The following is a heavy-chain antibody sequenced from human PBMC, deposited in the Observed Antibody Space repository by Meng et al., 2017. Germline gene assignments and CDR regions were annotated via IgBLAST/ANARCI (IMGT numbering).Heavy chain of an antibody. CDR2: INTNTGDP. J-gene: IGHJ4*02. Sequence: QVRWVHHGSEWKKPVASGKVSCKASGYTFTSYAMNWVRQAPGQGPEWMGWINTNTGDPTYAQGFTGRFVFSLDTSVSTAYLQISSLKAEDTAVYYCARDAGITMVRGVIIGYWGQGTLVTVSS. V-gene: IGHV7-4-1*02. D-gene: IGHD3-10*01. CDR3: ARDAGITMVRGVIIGY. CDR1: GYTFTSYA.